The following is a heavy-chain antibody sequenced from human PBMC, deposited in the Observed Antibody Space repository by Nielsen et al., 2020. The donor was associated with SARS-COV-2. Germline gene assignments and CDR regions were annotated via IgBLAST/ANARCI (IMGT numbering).Heavy chain of an antibody. Sequence: SGPTLVKPTQTLTLTCTFSGFSLTTSGMCVSWIRQPPGKALEWLARIDSDGDKYYSTSLKTRRTISKDTSKNQVVLRVTNMDPVDTATYYCARTYYDTSPSRYCFDYWGQGTLVTVSS. CDR3: ARTYYDTSPSRYCFDY. CDR2: IDSDGDK. CDR1: GFSLTTSGMC. J-gene: IGHJ4*02. V-gene: IGHV2-70*11. D-gene: IGHD3-22*01.